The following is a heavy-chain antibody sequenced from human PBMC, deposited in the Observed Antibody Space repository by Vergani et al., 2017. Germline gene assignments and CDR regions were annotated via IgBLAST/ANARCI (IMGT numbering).Heavy chain of an antibody. D-gene: IGHD3-10*01. J-gene: IGHJ5*02. Sequence: QLHLQESGPGLVKPSETLSLTCTVSGCSITSSSYYWGWIRQPPGKELEWIGYMYHSGSTNYNPSLETRVTISGDTSKNQFSLKLNSVTAADTAVYYCGRVADFYGLGSRLLDLWGQGILVTVSS. V-gene: IGHV4-61*05. CDR3: GRVADFYGLGSRLLDL. CDR1: GCSITSSSYY. CDR2: MYHSGST.